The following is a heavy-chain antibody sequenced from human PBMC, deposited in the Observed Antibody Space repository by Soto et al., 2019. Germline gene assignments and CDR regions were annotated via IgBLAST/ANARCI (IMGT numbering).Heavy chain of an antibody. CDR2: ISPSDSNT. CDR1: GYSFTNYW. V-gene: IGHV5-51*01. D-gene: IGHD6-19*01. J-gene: IGHJ6*02. CDR3: ARSRRGAYSSGWYSPSGYYNYGIDV. Sequence: GESLKISCKGSGYSFTNYWIGWVRQMPGKGLEWMGIISPSDSNTRYSPSLQGQVTISADTSISTAYLQWTSLKASDTAMYYCARSRRGAYSSGWYSPSGYYNYGIDVWGQGTKVTVS.